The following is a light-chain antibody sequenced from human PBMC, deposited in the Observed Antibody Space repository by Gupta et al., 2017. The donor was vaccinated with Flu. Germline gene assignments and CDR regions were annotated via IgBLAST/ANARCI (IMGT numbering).Light chain of an antibody. CDR1: QSISSN. CDR2: GVF. V-gene: IGKV3-15*01. J-gene: IGKJ4*01. CDR3: QQYDDWPLT. Sequence: EIVMTQSPATLSVSPGERATLSCRASQSISSNLAWYQQKPGQAPRLLIFGVFTRATGIPARFSGSGSGTEFTLTISSLQSEDFAVFYCQQYDDWPLTFGGGTKVEI.